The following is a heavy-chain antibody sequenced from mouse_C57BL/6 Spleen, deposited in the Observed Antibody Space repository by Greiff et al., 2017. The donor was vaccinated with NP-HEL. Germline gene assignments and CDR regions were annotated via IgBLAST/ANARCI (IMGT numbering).Heavy chain of an antibody. CDR3: ARHSPYPNYFDY. J-gene: IGHJ2*01. V-gene: IGHV1-22*01. CDR2: INPNNGGT. CDR1: GYTFTDYN. Sequence: VQLQQSGPELVKPGASVKMSCKASGYTFTDYNMHWVKQSHGKSLEWIGYINPNNGGTSYNQKFKGKATLTVNKSSSTAYMELRSLTSEDSAVYYCARHSPYPNYFDYWGQGTTLTVSS.